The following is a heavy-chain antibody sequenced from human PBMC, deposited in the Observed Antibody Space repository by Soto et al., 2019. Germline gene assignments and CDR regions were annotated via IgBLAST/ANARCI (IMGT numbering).Heavy chain of an antibody. D-gene: IGHD3-9*01. Sequence: EVQLLESGGGLVQPGGSLRLSCAASGFTFSSYAMSRVRQAPGKGLEWVSAISGSGGSTYYADSVKGRFTISRDNSKNTLYLQMNSLRAEDTAVYYCAKDQEADILTGGFFNYWGQGTLVTVSS. CDR2: ISGSGGST. J-gene: IGHJ4*02. CDR1: GFTFSSYA. V-gene: IGHV3-23*01. CDR3: AKDQEADILTGGFFNY.